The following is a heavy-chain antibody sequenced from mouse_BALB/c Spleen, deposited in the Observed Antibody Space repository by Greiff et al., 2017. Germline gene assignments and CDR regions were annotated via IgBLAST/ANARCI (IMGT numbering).Heavy chain of an antibody. CDR1: GYSITSDYA. CDR3: ARSAYYYGSSYEFAY. Sequence: DVKLQESGPGLVKPSQSLSLTCTVTGYSITSDYAWNWIRQFPGNKLEWMGYISYSGSTSYNPSLKSRISITRDTSKNQFFLQLNSVTTEDTATYYCARSAYYYGSSYEFAYWGQGTLVTVSA. D-gene: IGHD1-1*01. V-gene: IGHV3-2*02. J-gene: IGHJ3*01. CDR2: ISYSGST.